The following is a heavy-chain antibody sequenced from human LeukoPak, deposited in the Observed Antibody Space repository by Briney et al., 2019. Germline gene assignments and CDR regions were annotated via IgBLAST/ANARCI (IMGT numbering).Heavy chain of an antibody. V-gene: IGHV4-39*07. D-gene: IGHD2-2*01. J-gene: IGHJ4*02. CDR1: GGPISSSSYY. Sequence: SSETLSLTCTVSGGPISSSSYYWGWIRQPPGKGLEWIGSIYYSGSTYYNPSLKSRVTISVDTSKNQFSLNLSSVTAADTAVYFCARDEGSSYPFDYWGQGTLVTVSS. CDR3: ARDEGSSYPFDY. CDR2: IYYSGST.